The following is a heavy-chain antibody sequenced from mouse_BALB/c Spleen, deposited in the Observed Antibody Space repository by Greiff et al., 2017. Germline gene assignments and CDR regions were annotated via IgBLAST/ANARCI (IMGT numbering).Heavy chain of an antibody. D-gene: IGHD2-2*01. CDR1: GYSITSDYA. J-gene: IGHJ4*01. Sequence: EVQLQESGPGLVKPSQSLSLTCTVTGYSITSDYAWNWIRQFPGNKLEWMGYISYSGSTSYNPSLKSRISITRDTSKNQFFLQLNSVTTEDTATYYCAICGIYYGYDVDAMDYWGQGTSVTVSS. CDR3: AICGIYYGYDVDAMDY. CDR2: ISYSGST. V-gene: IGHV3-2*02.